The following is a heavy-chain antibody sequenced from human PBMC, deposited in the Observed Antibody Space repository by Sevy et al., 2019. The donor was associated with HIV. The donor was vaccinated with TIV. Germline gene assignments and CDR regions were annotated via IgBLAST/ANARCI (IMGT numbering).Heavy chain of an antibody. CDR3: AGPILTYNSGWSYYDY. CDR1: GASISSSGYY. J-gene: IGHJ4*02. CDR2: IRYSGET. V-gene: IGHV4-39*01. Sequence: PSETLSLTCTVSGASISSSGYYWGLIRHPPGKGLEWIASIRYSGETFYNPSLKSRVTISADTSKNQFSLQLTSVTAAETAIYFCAGPILTYNSGWSYYDYWGQGTVVTVSS. D-gene: IGHD6-19*01.